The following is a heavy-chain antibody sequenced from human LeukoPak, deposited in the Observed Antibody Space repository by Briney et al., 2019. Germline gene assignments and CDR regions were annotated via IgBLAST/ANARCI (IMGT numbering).Heavy chain of an antibody. CDR1: GGSFGGYY. CDR3: ARAITTVTTFAVWFDP. CDR2: INHSGST. V-gene: IGHV4-34*01. J-gene: IGHJ5*02. D-gene: IGHD4-17*01. Sequence: SETLSLACAVYGGSFGGYYWSWIRHPPGKGLGWIGEINHSGSTNYNPSLKSRVTISVDTSKNQFSLKLSSVTAADTAVYYCARAITTVTTFAVWFDPWGQGTLVTVSS.